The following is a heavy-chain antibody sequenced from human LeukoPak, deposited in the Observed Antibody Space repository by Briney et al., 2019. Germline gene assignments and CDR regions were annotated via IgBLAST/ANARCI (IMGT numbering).Heavy chain of an antibody. D-gene: IGHD2-8*01. J-gene: IGHJ5*02. CDR2: ISGSGGST. V-gene: IGHV3-23*01. CDR1: GFNFGSYS. CDR3: AKDSPYCTNGVCYSNNWFDP. Sequence: GGSLRLSCAASGFNFGSYSMNWVRQAPGKGLEWVSAISGSGGSTYYADSVKGRFSISRDNSKNTLYLQMNSLRAEDTAVYYCAKDSPYCTNGVCYSNNWFDPWGQGTLVTVSS.